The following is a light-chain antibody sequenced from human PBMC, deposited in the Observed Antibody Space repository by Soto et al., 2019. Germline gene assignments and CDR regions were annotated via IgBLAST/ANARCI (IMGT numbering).Light chain of an antibody. J-gene: IGKJ1*01. CDR3: QQSYSTTWT. Sequence: GDRVTITCRASQSISSWLAWYQQKPGKAPKLLIYAASSLQSGVPSRFSGSESETDFTLTISSLQPEDFANYSCQQSYSTTWTFGQGTKVDIK. CDR2: AAS. CDR1: QSISSW. V-gene: IGKV1-39*01.